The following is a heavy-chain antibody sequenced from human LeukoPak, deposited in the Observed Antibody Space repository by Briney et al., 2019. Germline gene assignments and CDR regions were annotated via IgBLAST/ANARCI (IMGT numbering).Heavy chain of an antibody. J-gene: IGHJ6*02. Sequence: PGGSLRLSCAASGFTFSSYGMHWVRQAPGKGLEWVAVISYDGSNKYYADSVKGRLTISRDNSKNTLYLHMDSLRVEDTAVYYCARDNSGWNYYYGMDVWGQGTTVTVSS. CDR2: ISYDGSNK. V-gene: IGHV3-30*03. CDR3: ARDNSGWNYYYGMDV. D-gene: IGHD6-19*01. CDR1: GFTFSSYG.